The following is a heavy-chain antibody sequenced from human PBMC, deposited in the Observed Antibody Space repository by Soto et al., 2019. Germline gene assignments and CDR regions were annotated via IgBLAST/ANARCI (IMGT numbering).Heavy chain of an antibody. J-gene: IGHJ3*02. CDR3: ARGREYFDRGAFDI. D-gene: IGHD2-2*01. Sequence: QVQLQQWGAGLLKPSETLSLTCAVYGGSFSSYYWSWIRQPPGKGLEWIGEINHSGSTYYNPSLKSRVTISVDTSKNQFSLKLSSVTAADTAVYYCARGREYFDRGAFDIWGQGTMVTVSS. V-gene: IGHV4-34*01. CDR2: INHSGST. CDR1: GGSFSSYY.